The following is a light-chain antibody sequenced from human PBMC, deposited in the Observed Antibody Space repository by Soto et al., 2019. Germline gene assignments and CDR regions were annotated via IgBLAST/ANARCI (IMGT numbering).Light chain of an antibody. J-gene: IGLJ2*01. CDR2: DNY. CDR3: QSYDSSRRVV. V-gene: IGLV1-40*01. CDR1: SFNIGAGFD. Sequence: QSVLTQPPSVSGAPGQRVTISCTGSSFNIGAGFDVHWYQQLPGTAPKLLVYDNYNRPSGVPDRFSGSRSGTSASLAITGLQAEDEADYYCQSYDSSRRVVFGGGTKLTVL.